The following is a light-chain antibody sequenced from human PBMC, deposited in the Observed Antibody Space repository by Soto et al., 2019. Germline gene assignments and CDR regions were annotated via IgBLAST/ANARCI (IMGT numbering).Light chain of an antibody. CDR1: QSVSSSY. V-gene: IGKV3-20*01. Sequence: EIALTQSPGPLSLSPGERATLSCRASQSVSSSYLAWYQQKPGQAPRLLIYGASSRATGIPDRFSGSGSGTDFTLTISSLEPEDFAVYYCQQHGSSPRTFGQGTKVEIK. J-gene: IGKJ1*01. CDR3: QQHGSSPRT. CDR2: GAS.